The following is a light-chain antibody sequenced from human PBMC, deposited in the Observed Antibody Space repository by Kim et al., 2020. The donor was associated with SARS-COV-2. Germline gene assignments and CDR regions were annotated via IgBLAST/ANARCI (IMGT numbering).Light chain of an antibody. Sequence: SSELTQDPAVSVALGQTVRITCQGDSLRSYYATWYQQKPGQAPIVVIYGKNNRPSGIPDRFSGSSSGDTASLTITGTQAGDEADYCNSRGSNDNVLFGGGTQLTVL. CDR2: GKN. CDR1: SLRSYY. V-gene: IGLV3-19*01. CDR3: NSRGSNDNVL. J-gene: IGLJ2*01.